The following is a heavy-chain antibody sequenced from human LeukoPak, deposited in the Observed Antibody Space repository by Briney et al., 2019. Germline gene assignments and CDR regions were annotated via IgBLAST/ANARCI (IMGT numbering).Heavy chain of an antibody. CDR1: GFTFRSYW. D-gene: IGHD3-16*02. V-gene: IGHV3-23*01. Sequence: GGSLRLSCAASGFTFRSYWMSWARQAPGKGLEWVSGVNGNGGSTSYADSVKGRFTIFRDNSKNTVYLQMNSLRVEDTAVYYCAKSLYGGCDYWGQGTVVTVSS. J-gene: IGHJ4*02. CDR2: VNGNGGST. CDR3: AKSLYGGCDY.